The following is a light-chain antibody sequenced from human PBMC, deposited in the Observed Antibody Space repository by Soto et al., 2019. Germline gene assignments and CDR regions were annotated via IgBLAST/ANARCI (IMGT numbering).Light chain of an antibody. CDR3: QSYDSSLSGLGV. Sequence: QPVLTQPPSVSGAPGQRVTISCTGSSSNIGAGYGVHWYQQLPGTAPKLLIYGNSNRPSGVPDRFSGSKSGTSASLAITGLQAEDEADYYCQSYDSSLSGLGVFGGGTKVTVL. V-gene: IGLV1-40*01. CDR1: SSNIGAGYG. CDR2: GNS. J-gene: IGLJ2*01.